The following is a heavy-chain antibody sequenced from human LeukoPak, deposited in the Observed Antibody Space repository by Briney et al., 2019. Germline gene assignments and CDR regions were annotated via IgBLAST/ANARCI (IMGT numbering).Heavy chain of an antibody. CDR1: GFTFSDSY. V-gene: IGHV3-11*04. Sequence: GGSLRLSCAASGFTFSDSYMSWIRQAPGEGLDWLACISSSGHTIYYAESVRGRFTISRDNAKNSLYLQMNSLRAEDTAVYYCATSGFDYFDYWGQGTLVTVSS. CDR3: ATSGFDYFDY. D-gene: IGHD1-1*01. CDR2: ISSSGHTI. J-gene: IGHJ4*02.